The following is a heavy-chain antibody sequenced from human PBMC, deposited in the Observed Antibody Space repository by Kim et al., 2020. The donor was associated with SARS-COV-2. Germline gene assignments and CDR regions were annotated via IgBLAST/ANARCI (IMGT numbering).Heavy chain of an antibody. V-gene: IGHV3-30*04. D-gene: IGHD1-26*01. CDR2: ISYDGNNK. CDR1: GFTFSSYA. Sequence: GGSLRLSCAASGFTFSSYAMHWVRQAPGKGLEWVAVISYDGNNKYYADSVRGRFTISRDNSKNTLYLQMSSLRAEDTAVYYCARGLGGVYYFDYWGQGTLVTVSS. CDR3: ARGLGGVYYFDY. J-gene: IGHJ4*02.